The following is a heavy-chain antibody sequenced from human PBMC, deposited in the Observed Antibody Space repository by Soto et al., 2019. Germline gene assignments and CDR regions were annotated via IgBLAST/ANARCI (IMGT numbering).Heavy chain of an antibody. CDR2: IIPIFGTA. CDR3: ARSHNVLLSPGGWFDP. J-gene: IGHJ5*02. CDR1: GGTFSSYA. D-gene: IGHD3-10*01. Sequence: ASVKVSCKASGGTFSSYAISWVRQAPGQGLEWMGGIIPIFGTANYAQKFQGRVTITADESTSTAYMELSSLRSEDTAVYYCARSHNVLLSPGGWFDPWGQGTLVTVSS. V-gene: IGHV1-69*13.